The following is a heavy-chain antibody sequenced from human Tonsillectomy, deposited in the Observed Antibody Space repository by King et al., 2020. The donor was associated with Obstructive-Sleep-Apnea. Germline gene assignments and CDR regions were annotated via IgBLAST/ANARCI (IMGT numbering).Heavy chain of an antibody. CDR2: IYYSGTT. Sequence: QLQESGPGLVKPSETLSLTCTVSGGSISSSSYYWGWIRQPPGKGLEWIGSIYYSGTTYYNPSLKSRVTISVDTSKNQFSLKLSSVTAADTAGYYCAGVSSRWAPKFAPWGKGTLLTVAS. CDR3: AGVSSRWAPKFAP. D-gene: IGHD6-19*01. J-gene: IGHJ5*02. CDR1: GGSISSSSYY. V-gene: IGHV4-39*07.